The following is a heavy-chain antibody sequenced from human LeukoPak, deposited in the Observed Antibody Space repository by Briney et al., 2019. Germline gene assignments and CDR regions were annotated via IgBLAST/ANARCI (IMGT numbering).Heavy chain of an antibody. D-gene: IGHD7-27*01. V-gene: IGHV4-34*01. CDR3: ARAPAWALDY. Sequence: SETLSLTCAVYGPSFSEYYWSWIRQPPGKGLEWIGEINHSGSITNYSPSLKSRVTISLDTSRNQFSQRLSSVTAADTAVYYCARAPAWALDYWGQGTLVTVSS. CDR1: GPSFSEYY. CDR2: INHSGSIT. J-gene: IGHJ4*02.